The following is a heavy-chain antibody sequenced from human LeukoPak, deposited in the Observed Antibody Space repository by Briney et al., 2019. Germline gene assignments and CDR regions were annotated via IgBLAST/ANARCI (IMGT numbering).Heavy chain of an antibody. CDR1: GGSISSSNW. J-gene: IGHJ6*03. V-gene: IGHV4-4*02. CDR2: IYHSGST. CDR3: ARGGGGNSAVRYYYYYYYMDV. Sequence: TSGTLSLTCAVSGGSISSSNWWSWVRQPPGKGLEWIGEIYHSGSTNYNPSLKSRVTISVDKSKNQFSLKLSSVTAADTAVYYCARGGGGNSAVRYYYYYYYMDVWGKGTTVTVSS. D-gene: IGHD4-23*01.